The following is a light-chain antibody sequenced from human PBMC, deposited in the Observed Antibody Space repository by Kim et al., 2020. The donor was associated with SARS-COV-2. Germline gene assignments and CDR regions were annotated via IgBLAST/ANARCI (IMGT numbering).Light chain of an antibody. J-gene: IGLJ2*01. V-gene: IGLV3-19*01. CDR2: GKN. CDR1: SLRSYY. CDR3: NSRDSSGNRVV. Sequence: SSELTQDPAVSVALGQTVRTTCQGDSLRSYYASWYQQKPGQAPVLVIYGKNNRPSGIPDRFSGSSSGNTASLTITGAQAEDEADYYCNSRDSSGNRVVFG.